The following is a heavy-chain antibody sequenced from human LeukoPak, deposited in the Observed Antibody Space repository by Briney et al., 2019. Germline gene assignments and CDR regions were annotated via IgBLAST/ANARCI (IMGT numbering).Heavy chain of an antibody. J-gene: IGHJ3*02. Sequence: ASVKVSCKASGYTFTSYGISWVRQAPGQGLEWMGWISAYNGNTNYAQKLQGRVTMTTDTSTSTAYMELRSLRSDDTAVYYCARETGVDDILTGYYPDAFDIWGQGTMVTVSS. CDR2: ISAYNGNT. CDR1: GYTFTSYG. CDR3: ARETGVDDILTGYYPDAFDI. V-gene: IGHV1-18*01. D-gene: IGHD3-9*01.